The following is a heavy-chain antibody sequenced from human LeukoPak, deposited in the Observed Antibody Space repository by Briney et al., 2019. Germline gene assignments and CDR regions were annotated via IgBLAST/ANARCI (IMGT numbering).Heavy chain of an antibody. CDR3: AITATIAGVDH. Sequence: GGSLRLSCAASGFTFSGYWMHWVRQAPGEGLVWVSRINRDATITNYADSVKGRFSISRDNAKNTLYLQMNNLGGEDTAVYYCAITATIAGVDHWGQGTLVTVSS. J-gene: IGHJ4*02. D-gene: IGHD5-12*01. V-gene: IGHV3-74*01. CDR2: INRDATIT. CDR1: GFTFSGYW.